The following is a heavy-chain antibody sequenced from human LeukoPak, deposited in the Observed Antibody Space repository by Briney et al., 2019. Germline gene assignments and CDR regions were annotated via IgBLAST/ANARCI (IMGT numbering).Heavy chain of an antibody. V-gene: IGHV1-3*01. CDR3: ARSGSYYYDSSGYSLLGY. D-gene: IGHD3-22*01. CDR2: INAGNGNT. J-gene: IGHJ4*02. CDR1: QYSFSDYA. Sequence: GASVKVSCKASQYSFSDYAIHWVRQAPGQRLEWMGWINAGNGNTKYSQKFQGRVTITRDTSASTAYMELSSLRSEDTAVYYCARSGSYYYDSSGYSLLGYWGQGTLVTVSS.